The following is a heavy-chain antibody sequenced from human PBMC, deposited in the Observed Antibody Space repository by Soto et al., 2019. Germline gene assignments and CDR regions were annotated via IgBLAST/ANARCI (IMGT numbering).Heavy chain of an antibody. V-gene: IGHV4-39*01. J-gene: IGHJ5*02. Sequence: SETLSLTCTVSGGSISSSSYYWGWIRQPPGKGLEWIGSIYYSGSTYYNPSLKSRVTISVDTSKNQFSLKLSSVTAADTAVYYCARHIHITIFGRTNWFDPWGQGTLVTVSS. CDR3: ARHIHITIFGRTNWFDP. D-gene: IGHD3-3*01. CDR2: IYYSGST. CDR1: GGSISSSSYY.